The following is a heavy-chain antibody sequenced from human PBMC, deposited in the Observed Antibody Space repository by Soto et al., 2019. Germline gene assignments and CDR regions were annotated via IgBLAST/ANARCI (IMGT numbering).Heavy chain of an antibody. CDR2: ISGSGGSR. D-gene: IGHD5-18*01. J-gene: IGHJ5*02. CDR3: AKVMVKNWFDP. V-gene: IGHV3-23*01. CDR1: GFTFSRYS. Sequence: GGSLRLSCAASGFTFSRYSMSWVRQAPGKGLEWVSLISGSGGSRYYADSVKGRFTISRDNSKNTLYLQMNSLRADDTAVYYCAKVMVKNWFDPWGQGTLVTVSS.